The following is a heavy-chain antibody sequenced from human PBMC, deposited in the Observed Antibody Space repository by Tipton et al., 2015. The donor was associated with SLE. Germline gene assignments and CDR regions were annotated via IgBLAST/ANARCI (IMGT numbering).Heavy chain of an antibody. J-gene: IGHJ4*02. Sequence: SLRLSCAGSGFTFNIYALHWVRQAPGKGLKWVASMSYDGSIKYYADSVKGRFTISRDNSKNTLYLQMNSLRAEDTAVYYCASPFDLGYWGQGTLVTVSS. CDR1: GFTFNIYA. V-gene: IGHV3-30*04. CDR3: ASPFDLGY. D-gene: IGHD3-16*01. CDR2: MSYDGSIK.